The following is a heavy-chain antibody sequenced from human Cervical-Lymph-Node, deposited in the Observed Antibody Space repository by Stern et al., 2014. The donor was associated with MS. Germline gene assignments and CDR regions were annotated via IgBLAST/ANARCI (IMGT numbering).Heavy chain of an antibody. J-gene: IGHJ3*01. V-gene: IGHV3-11*01. CDR2: ISSSHNTI. CDR1: GFSFNDYY. CDR3: ARRRSHAFDV. Sequence: QVQLVQSGGGLVKPGGSLRLSCAASGFSFNDYYMTWVRQAPGKGLEWISYISSSHNTIHYAASVKGRFTISMDNAKNSLFLQMNSLRADDTAIYYCARRRSHAFDVWGQGTVVTVSS.